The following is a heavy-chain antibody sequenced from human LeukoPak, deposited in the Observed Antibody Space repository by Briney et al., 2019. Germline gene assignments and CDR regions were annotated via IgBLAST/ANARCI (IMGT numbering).Heavy chain of an antibody. CDR1: GGSISSYY. D-gene: IGHD3-10*01. J-gene: IGHJ5*02. Sequence: SETLSLTCTVSGGSISSYYWSWIRQPPGKGLEWIGYIYYSGSTNYNPSLKSRVTISVDTSKNQFSLKLSSVTAADTAVYYCARADPYYGSGSYRVRFDPWGQGTLVTASS. CDR2: IYYSGST. V-gene: IGHV4-59*01. CDR3: ARADPYYGSGSYRVRFDP.